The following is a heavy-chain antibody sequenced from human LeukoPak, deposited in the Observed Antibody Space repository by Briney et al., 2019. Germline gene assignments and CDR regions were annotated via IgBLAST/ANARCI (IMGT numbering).Heavy chain of an antibody. CDR1: GDSISSYY. CDR3: ARRFYASRGYWMTPFDY. CDR2: IYYSGST. Sequence: PSETLSLTCTVSGDSISSYYWSWLRQPPGKGLEWVGYIYYSGSTTYNPSPQSRVTISVDASKNQFSLKLSSVTAADTAVYYCARRFYASRGYWMTPFDYWGQGTLVTVSP. V-gene: IGHV4-59*13. D-gene: IGHD3-22*01. J-gene: IGHJ4*02.